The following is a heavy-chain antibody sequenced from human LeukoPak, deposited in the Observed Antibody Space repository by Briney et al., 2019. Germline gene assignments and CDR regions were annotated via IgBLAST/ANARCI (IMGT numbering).Heavy chain of an antibody. Sequence: SETLSLTCTVSAGSISSYYWTWIRQPPGKGLEWIGHIYYSGSTNYNPSLKSRVAISLDTSKNQFSLKLSSVTAADTAIYYCARGRPDFRTNFYTFFVDSWGRGTLVTVSS. V-gene: IGHV4-59*01. CDR2: IYYSGST. D-gene: IGHD3/OR15-3a*01. J-gene: IGHJ4*02. CDR3: ARGRPDFRTNFYTFFVDS. CDR1: AGSISSYY.